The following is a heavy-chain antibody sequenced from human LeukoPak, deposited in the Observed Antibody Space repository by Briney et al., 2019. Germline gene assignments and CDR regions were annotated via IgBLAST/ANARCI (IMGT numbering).Heavy chain of an antibody. CDR1: GFTFDDYA. CDR3: AREAYTRTGDLDY. D-gene: IGHD7-27*01. Sequence: PGRSLRLSCAASGFTFDDYAMHWVRQAPGKGLEWVSGISWNSGSIGYADSVKGRFTISRDNAKNSLYLQMNSLRAEDTAVYYCAREAYTRTGDLDYWGQGTLVTVSS. V-gene: IGHV3-9*01. J-gene: IGHJ4*02. CDR2: ISWNSGSI.